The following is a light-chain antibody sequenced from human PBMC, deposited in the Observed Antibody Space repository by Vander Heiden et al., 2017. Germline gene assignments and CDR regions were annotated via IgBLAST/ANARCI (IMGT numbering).Light chain of an antibody. CDR3: CSYAGSRTVV. CDR1: SSDVGSYNF. Sequence: QSALTQPASVSGSPGQSITISCTGTSSDVGSYNFVSWYQQEPGKAPKLLIYEVSKRPSGVSNRFSGSKSGNTASLAISGLQAEDEADYYCCSYAGSRTVVLGGGTKL. V-gene: IGLV2-23*02. CDR2: EVS. J-gene: IGLJ2*01.